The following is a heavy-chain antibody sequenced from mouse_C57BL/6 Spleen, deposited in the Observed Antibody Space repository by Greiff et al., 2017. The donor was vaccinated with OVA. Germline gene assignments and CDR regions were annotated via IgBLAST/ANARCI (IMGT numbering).Heavy chain of an antibody. J-gene: IGHJ4*01. D-gene: IGHD1-1*01. Sequence: DVKLQESGGGLVKPGGSLKLSCAASGFTFSSYAMSWVRQTPEKRLEWVATISDGGSYTYYPDNVKGRFTISRDNAKNNLYLQMSHLKSEDTAMYYCARVGYYGSRGGYAMDYWGQGTSVTVSS. CDR1: GFTFSSYA. CDR3: ARVGYYGSRGGYAMDY. V-gene: IGHV5-4*03. CDR2: ISDGGSYT.